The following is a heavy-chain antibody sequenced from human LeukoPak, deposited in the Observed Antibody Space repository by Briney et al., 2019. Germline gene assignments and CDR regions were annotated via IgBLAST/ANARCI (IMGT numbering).Heavy chain of an antibody. D-gene: IGHD5-18*01. CDR1: GYTFTDYY. Sequence: PAASVKVSCKASGYTFTDYYLHWVRQAPGQGLEWMAWINPNSGGTNYAQKFQGRVTMTRDTSISTAYMELSRLRSDDTAVYYCARGAAWYSYGHDYWGQGTLVTVSS. J-gene: IGHJ4*02. CDR3: ARGAAWYSYGHDY. V-gene: IGHV1-2*02. CDR2: INPNSGGT.